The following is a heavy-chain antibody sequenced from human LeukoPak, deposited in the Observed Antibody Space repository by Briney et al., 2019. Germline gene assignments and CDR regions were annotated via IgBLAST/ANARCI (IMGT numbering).Heavy chain of an antibody. CDR1: GGSISSYY. CDR2: IYYSGST. D-gene: IGHD3-22*01. CDR3: ARFLINYYDNSYDAFDI. J-gene: IGHJ3*02. Sequence: SETLSVTCTVSGGSISSYYWSWIRQPPGKGLEWIGYIYYSGSTNYNPSLKSRVTISVDTSKNQFSLKLSSVTAADTAVYYCARFLINYYDNSYDAFDIWGQGTMVTVSS. V-gene: IGHV4-59*01.